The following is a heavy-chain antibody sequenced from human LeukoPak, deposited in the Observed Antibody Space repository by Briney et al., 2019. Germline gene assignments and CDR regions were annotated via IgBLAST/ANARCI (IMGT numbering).Heavy chain of an antibody. CDR2: ISWNSGSI. V-gene: IGHV3-9*01. J-gene: IGHJ4*02. CDR1: GFTFDDYA. Sequence: GGSLRLSCAASGFTFDDYAMHWVRQAPGRGLEWVSGISWNSGSIGYADSVKGRFTISRDNAQNSLYLQMNSLRAEDTALYYCAKDMGVAFALYYFDYWGQGTLVTVSS. CDR3: AKDMGVAFALYYFDY. D-gene: IGHD3-3*01.